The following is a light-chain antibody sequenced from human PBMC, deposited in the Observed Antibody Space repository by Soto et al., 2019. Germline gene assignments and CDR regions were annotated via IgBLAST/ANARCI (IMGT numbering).Light chain of an antibody. CDR3: AAWDDRLAGPI. Sequence: SVLTQPPSASGAPGQRVTISFFGSTPNIGSNYVYWYQQLPGTAPKLLIYRNDQRPSGVPDRFSGSKSGTSASLAISGLRSEDEADYHCAAWDDRLAGPIFGPGTKVTVL. CDR2: RND. V-gene: IGLV1-47*01. J-gene: IGLJ1*01. CDR1: TPNIGSNY.